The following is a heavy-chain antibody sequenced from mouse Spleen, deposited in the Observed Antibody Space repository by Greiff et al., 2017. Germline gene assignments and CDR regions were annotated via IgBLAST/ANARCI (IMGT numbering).Heavy chain of an antibody. Sequence: VHVKQSGPELVKPGASVKIPCKASGYTFTDYNMDWVKQSHGKSLEWIGDINPNNGGTIYNQKFKGKATLTVDKSSSTAYMELRSLTSEDTAVYYCAREGLGLGAYWGQGTLVTVSA. CDR2: INPNNGGT. V-gene: IGHV1-18*01. CDR1: GYTFTDYN. CDR3: AREGLGLGAY. J-gene: IGHJ3*01. D-gene: IGHD3-1*01.